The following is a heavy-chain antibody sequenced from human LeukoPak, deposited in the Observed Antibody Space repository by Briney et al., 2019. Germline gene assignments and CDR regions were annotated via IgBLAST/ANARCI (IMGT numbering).Heavy chain of an antibody. Sequence: GGSLRLSCAASGFTFSSYWMHWVRQAPGKGLVWVSRITTDGSSTSYADSVKGRFTISRDNAKNTLYLQMNSLRAEDTAVYYCARAKFKYYYDSSGYNWFDPWGQGTLVTVSS. CDR2: ITTDGSST. CDR1: GFTFSSYW. D-gene: IGHD3-22*01. V-gene: IGHV3-74*01. CDR3: ARAKFKYYYDSSGYNWFDP. J-gene: IGHJ5*02.